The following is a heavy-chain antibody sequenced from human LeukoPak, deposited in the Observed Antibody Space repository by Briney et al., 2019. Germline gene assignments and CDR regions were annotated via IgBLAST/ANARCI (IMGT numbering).Heavy chain of an antibody. D-gene: IGHD6-19*01. CDR2: IDPSDSYT. Sequence: GESLRISCKGSGYRFASYWISWVRQLPGKGLEWMGRIDPSDSYTNYSPSFEGHVTIPADKSISAAYLQWSSLKASDTAFYFCVRHEQWLVHEYWGQGTLVTVSS. CDR1: GYRFASYW. J-gene: IGHJ4*02. V-gene: IGHV5-10-1*01. CDR3: VRHEQWLVHEY.